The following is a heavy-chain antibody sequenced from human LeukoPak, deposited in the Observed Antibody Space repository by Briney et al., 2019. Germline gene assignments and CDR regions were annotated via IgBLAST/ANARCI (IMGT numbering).Heavy chain of an antibody. J-gene: IGHJ5*02. D-gene: IGHD3-3*01. CDR1: GGTFSSYE. Sequence: GASVKVSCKASGGTFSSYEISWVRQAPGQGLEWMGGIIPMFGTAKYAQKFQGRVTITADKSTSTAYMELRRLKSDDTAVYYCARDFRVTTEYNWFDPWGQGTLVTVSS. V-gene: IGHV1-69*06. CDR2: IIPMFGTA. CDR3: ARDFRVTTEYNWFDP.